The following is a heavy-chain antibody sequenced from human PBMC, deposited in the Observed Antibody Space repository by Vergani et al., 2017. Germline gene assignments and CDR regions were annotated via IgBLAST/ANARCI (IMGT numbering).Heavy chain of an antibody. CDR1: GFSLSNARMG. Sequence: QVTLHESGPVLVKPTETLTLTCTVSGFSLSNARMGVSWIRQPPGKALEWLAHIFSNDEQSYSTSLKSRLTISKDTSKSQVVLTMTNMDPVDTATYYCARIRGEMAADYWGQGTLVTVSS. CDR2: IFSNDEQ. D-gene: IGHD5-24*01. J-gene: IGHJ4*02. V-gene: IGHV2-26*01. CDR3: ARIRGEMAADY.